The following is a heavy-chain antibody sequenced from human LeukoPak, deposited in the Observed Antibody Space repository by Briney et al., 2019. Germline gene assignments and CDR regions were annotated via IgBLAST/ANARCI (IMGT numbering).Heavy chain of an antibody. Sequence: SGRSLRLSCAASGFTFDDYAMHWVRQAPGKGLEWVSGISWNSGSIGYADSVKGRFTISRDNAKNSLYLQMNSLRAEDTALYYCAKDKAYYYDSGAFDYWGQGTLVTVSS. CDR1: GFTFDDYA. CDR3: AKDKAYYYDSGAFDY. V-gene: IGHV3-9*01. D-gene: IGHD3-22*01. CDR2: ISWNSGSI. J-gene: IGHJ4*02.